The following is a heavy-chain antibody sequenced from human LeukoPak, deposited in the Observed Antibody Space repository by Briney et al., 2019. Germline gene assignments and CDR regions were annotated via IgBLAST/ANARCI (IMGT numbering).Heavy chain of an antibody. Sequence: SETLSLTYTVSGGSISSGDYYWSWIRQPPGKGLEWIGYIYYSGSTYYNPSLKSRVTISVDTSKNQFSLKLSSVTAADTAVYYCARETTAMVHHYFDYWGQGTLVTVSS. J-gene: IGHJ4*02. CDR1: GGSISSGDYY. V-gene: IGHV4-30-4*01. CDR3: ARETTAMVHHYFDY. D-gene: IGHD5-18*01. CDR2: IYYSGST.